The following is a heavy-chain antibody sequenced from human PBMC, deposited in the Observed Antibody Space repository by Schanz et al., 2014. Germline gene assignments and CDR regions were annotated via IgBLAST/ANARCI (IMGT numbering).Heavy chain of an antibody. V-gene: IGHV1-46*03. CDR1: GYTFTNFF. Sequence: QVHLVQSGAEVHKPGASLKISCKASGYTFTNFFLHWVRQAPGQGLEWMGIINPIGGSTTYAQKFRGAVTLTTDTSTDTAYLELTSLRSEDTAVYYCARGSPENMIRGELDYWGQGAQVIVSS. CDR3: ARGSPENMIRGELDY. CDR2: INPIGGST. D-gene: IGHD3-10*01. J-gene: IGHJ4*02.